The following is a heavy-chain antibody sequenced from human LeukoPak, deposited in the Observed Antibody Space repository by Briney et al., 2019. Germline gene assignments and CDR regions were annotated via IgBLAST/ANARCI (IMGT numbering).Heavy chain of an antibody. CDR2: INHSGGT. J-gene: IGHJ6*04. CDR1: GGSISGYY. V-gene: IGHV4-34*01. D-gene: IGHD3/OR15-3a*01. Sequence: SETLSLTCTVSGGSISGYYWSWIRQPPGKGLEWIGEINHSGGTNYNPSLKSRVTMSVDTSKNQFSLKLTSVTAADTAVYYCATRDFWGEVDVWGRGTTVTVSS. CDR3: ATRDFWGEVDV.